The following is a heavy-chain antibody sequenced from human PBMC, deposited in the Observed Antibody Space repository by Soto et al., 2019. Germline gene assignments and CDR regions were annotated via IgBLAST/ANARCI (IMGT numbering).Heavy chain of an antibody. D-gene: IGHD3-10*01. J-gene: IGHJ6*02. CDR1: GFTVSSNY. V-gene: IGHV3-53*04. CDR3: ASEGRFSGSYSAYYYYAMDV. CDR2: LYSGGST. Sequence: VQLVESGGGLVQPGGSLRLSCVVSGFTVSSNYMSWVRQAPGKGLEWVSVLYSGGSTYYTDSVRGRFTVSRHNSNNTLYLQRNSLRTEDTAVYYCASEGRFSGSYSAYYYYAMDVWGQGTTVTVSS.